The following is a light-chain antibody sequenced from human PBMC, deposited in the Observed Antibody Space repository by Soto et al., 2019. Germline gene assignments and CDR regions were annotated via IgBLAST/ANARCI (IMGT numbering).Light chain of an antibody. J-gene: IGLJ3*02. CDR3: QSYDSSLSGWV. CDR2: GNS. CDR1: SSNIGAGYD. V-gene: IGLV1-40*01. Sequence: QSALTQPPSVSGAPGQTVTISCTGTSSNIGAGYDVHWYQQLPGKAPKLLIYGNSNRPSGVPDRFSGSKSGTSASLAITGVQAEDEADDYCQSYDSSLSGWVFGGGTKLTVL.